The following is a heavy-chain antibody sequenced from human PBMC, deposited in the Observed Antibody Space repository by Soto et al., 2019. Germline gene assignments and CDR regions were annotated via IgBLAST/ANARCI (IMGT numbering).Heavy chain of an antibody. CDR3: ARGRPHYASPSRFDY. CDR1: GGSISSSNW. J-gene: IGHJ4*02. CDR2: IYHSGST. D-gene: IGHD4-17*01. V-gene: IGHV4-4*02. Sequence: QVQLQESGPGLVKPSGTLSLTCAVSGGSISSSNWWSWVRQPPGKGLEWIGEIYHSGSTNYNPSLKSRVTISVDKSKTQVPLKLSSVTAADTAVYYCARGRPHYASPSRFDYWGQGTLVTVSS.